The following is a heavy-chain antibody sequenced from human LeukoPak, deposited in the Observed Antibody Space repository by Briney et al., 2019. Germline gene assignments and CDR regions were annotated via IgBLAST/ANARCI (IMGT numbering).Heavy chain of an antibody. CDR1: GFTLSSYS. V-gene: IGHV3-48*02. CDR2: ISDTGSTI. CDR3: TRRFDS. Sequence: GGSLRLSCVASGFTLSSYSMNWVRQAPGKGLEWVSYISDTGSTIAYADSVKGRFTMSRDEAKNSLHLQMNSLRDEDTAVYYCTRRFDSWGQGVLVTVSP. J-gene: IGHJ4*02.